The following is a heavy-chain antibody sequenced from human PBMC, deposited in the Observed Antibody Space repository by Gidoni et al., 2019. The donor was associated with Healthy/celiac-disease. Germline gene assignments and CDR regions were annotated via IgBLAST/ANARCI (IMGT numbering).Heavy chain of an antibody. CDR3: ARASGIAAVNAFDI. D-gene: IGHD6-13*01. J-gene: IGHJ3*02. V-gene: IGHV1-2*04. CDR1: GYSFTGHY. Sequence: QVQLVQSGAEVKNPGASVKVSCKASGYSFTGHYMNWVRQAPGQGLEWMGWIKPNSGGTNYAQKFQGWVTMTRDTSISTAYMELSRLRSDDTAVYYGARASGIAAVNAFDIWGQGTMVTVSS. CDR2: IKPNSGGT.